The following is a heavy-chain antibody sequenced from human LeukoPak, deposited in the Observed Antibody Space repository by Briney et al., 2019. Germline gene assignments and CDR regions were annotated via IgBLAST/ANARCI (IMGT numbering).Heavy chain of an antibody. D-gene: IGHD4-17*01. J-gene: IGHJ4*02. CDR2: INNSGTDT. CDR1: GFTFSSYA. CDR3: AAAVNTGRAEHY. Sequence: GGSLRLSCAASGFTFSSYAMTWVRQALGKGLEWVSSINNSGTDTYHEDSVKGRFTISRDNSKNTLFLHINSLSAEDTAVYYCAAAVNTGRAEHYWGQGTLVTVSS. V-gene: IGHV3-23*01.